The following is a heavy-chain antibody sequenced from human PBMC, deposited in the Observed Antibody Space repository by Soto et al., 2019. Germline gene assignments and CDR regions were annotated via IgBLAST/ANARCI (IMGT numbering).Heavy chain of an antibody. Sequence: ASVKVSCKASGGTFSSYAISWVRQAPGQGLEWMGGIIPIFGTANYAQKFQGRALIAADETTSTNYMGLGSLRSENPEVYYCAIKLGGSNPGVGVDYYGVDVWGQGTMVTAP. CDR2: IIPIFGTA. D-gene: IGHD2-2*01. CDR3: AIKLGGSNPGVGVDYYGVDV. CDR1: GGTFSSYA. J-gene: IGHJ6*02. V-gene: IGHV1-69*13.